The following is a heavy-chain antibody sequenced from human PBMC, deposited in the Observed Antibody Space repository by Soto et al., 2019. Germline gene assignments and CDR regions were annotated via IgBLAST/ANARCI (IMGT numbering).Heavy chain of an antibody. D-gene: IGHD3-22*01. Sequence: ASVKVSCKASGGTFSSYAISWVRQAPGQGPEWMGGIIPIFGTANYAQKFQGRVTITADKSTSTAYMELSSLRSEDTAVYYCARDGYYDSSGYYYFDYWGQGTLVTVSS. J-gene: IGHJ4*02. CDR2: IIPIFGTA. CDR3: ARDGYYDSSGYYYFDY. CDR1: GGTFSSYA. V-gene: IGHV1-69*06.